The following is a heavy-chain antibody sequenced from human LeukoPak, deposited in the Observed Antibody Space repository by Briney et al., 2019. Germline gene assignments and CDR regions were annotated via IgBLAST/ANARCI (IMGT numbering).Heavy chain of an antibody. CDR1: GDISTSYY. J-gene: IGHJ4*02. V-gene: IGHV1-46*01. Sequence: ASVKVSCKASGDISTSYYMHWVRQAPGQGFEWMGIINPSGGSTNYAQKFQGRVTMTRDTSTSTVYMELSSLRSDDTAVYYCANTRDGYNGNYFDCWGQGTLVTVSS. CDR3: ANTRDGYNGNYFDC. D-gene: IGHD5-24*01. CDR2: INPSGGST.